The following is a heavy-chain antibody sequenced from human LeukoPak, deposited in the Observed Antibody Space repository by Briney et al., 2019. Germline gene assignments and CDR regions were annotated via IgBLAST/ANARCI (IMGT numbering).Heavy chain of an antibody. CDR2: ISHSADT. CDR1: GYSISSGYY. V-gene: IGHV4-38-2*01. D-gene: IGHD2-15*01. Sequence: PSETLSLTCVVSGYSISSGYYWGWIRQPPGKGLEWIGSISHSADTYYNPSLRSRVTISEDTSKNQFSLNLSSVTAADTAVYYCARLGRYCSGSTRYPTNFGNWGQGTLVTVSS. CDR3: ARLGRYCSGSTRYPTNFGN. J-gene: IGHJ4*02.